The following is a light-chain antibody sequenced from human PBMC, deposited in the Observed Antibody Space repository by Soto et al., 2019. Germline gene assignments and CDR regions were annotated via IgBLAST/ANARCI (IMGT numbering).Light chain of an antibody. CDR2: VTSDASH. CDR3: QTWGTGLVV. J-gene: IGLJ2*01. Sequence: QLVLTQLPSASASLGASVKLTCTLSSGHSRYAIAGHQQQPERGPRYLMKVTSDASHIKGHGIPDRFSGSSSGAGRYLTISSLQSEDEADYYCQTWGTGLVVFGGGTQLTVL. V-gene: IGLV4-69*01. CDR1: SGHSRYA.